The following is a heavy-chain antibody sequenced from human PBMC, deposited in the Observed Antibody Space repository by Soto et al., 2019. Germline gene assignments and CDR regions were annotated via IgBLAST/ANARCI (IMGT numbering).Heavy chain of an antibody. CDR2: ISYSGTS. CDR1: GDAISSGAYY. D-gene: IGHD2-21*01. Sequence: QVQLQESGPGLVKPSQTLSLTCTVSGDAISSGAYYWSRVRQHPGQGPAWIGYISYSGTSYYNPLKKKQITIKLNTSENQFSLELIHLTAEDKSMYYSVRTRQYSHCEFDPWGQGTLVTVSS. J-gene: IGHJ5*02. V-gene: IGHV4-31*01. CDR3: VRTRQYSHCEFDP.